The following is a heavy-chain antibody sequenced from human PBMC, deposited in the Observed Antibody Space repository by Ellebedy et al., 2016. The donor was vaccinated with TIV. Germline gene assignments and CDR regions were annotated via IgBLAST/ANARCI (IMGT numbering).Heavy chain of an antibody. CDR1: GFTFSSYG. D-gene: IGHD1-26*01. J-gene: IGHJ2*01. Sequence: GESLKISXAASGFTFSSYGMHWVRQAPGKGLEWVAVISYDGSNKYYADSVKGRFTISRDNSKNTLYLQMNSLRAEDTAVYYCARGGKVSPWGWYFDLWGRGTLVTVSS. CDR3: ARGGKVSPWGWYFDL. CDR2: ISYDGSNK. V-gene: IGHV3-30*03.